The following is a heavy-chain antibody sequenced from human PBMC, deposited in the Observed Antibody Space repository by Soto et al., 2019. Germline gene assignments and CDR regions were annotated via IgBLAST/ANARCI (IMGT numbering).Heavy chain of an antibody. CDR3: ASGFLTGYYSMDV. CDR2: ISPYNGKR. J-gene: IGHJ6*02. Sequence: ASVKVSCKASGYSFTSYGISWVRQAPGQGLEWMGWISPYNGKRIYVEKLQDRFIMTTDSSMTTAYMELRSLRSDDTAVYYCASGFLTGYYSMDVWGQGTTVTVSS. V-gene: IGHV1-18*01. D-gene: IGHD3-9*01. CDR1: GYSFTSYG.